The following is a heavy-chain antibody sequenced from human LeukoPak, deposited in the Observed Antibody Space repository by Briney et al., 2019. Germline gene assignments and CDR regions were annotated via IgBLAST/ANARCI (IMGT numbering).Heavy chain of an antibody. Sequence: SHTLSLTCIVFDGSFINGDYYWSWIRQPPGKGLEWFWYIYYSESTFYNPSLKSRVTISLDKSKSQFSLKLSAVTAAYTAVYYCARSEGYAFDPWGQGTLVTVSS. V-gene: IGHV4-30-4*01. J-gene: IGHJ5*02. CDR1: DGSFINGDYY. D-gene: IGHD2-15*01. CDR2: IYYSEST. CDR3: ARSEGYAFDP.